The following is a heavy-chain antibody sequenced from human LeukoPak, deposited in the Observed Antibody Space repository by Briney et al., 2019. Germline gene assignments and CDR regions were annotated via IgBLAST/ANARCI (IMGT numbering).Heavy chain of an antibody. D-gene: IGHD6-6*01. Sequence: SQTLSLTCAISGDSVSSNSAAWNWIRQSPSRGLEWLGKTYYRSKWYNDYAVSVKSRITINPDTSKNQFSLQLNSVTPEDMAVYYCARDRRGAMAAPPYFDYWGQGTLVTVSS. V-gene: IGHV6-1*01. CDR1: GDSVSSNSAA. J-gene: IGHJ4*02. CDR3: ARDRRGAMAAPPYFDY. CDR2: TYYRSKWYN.